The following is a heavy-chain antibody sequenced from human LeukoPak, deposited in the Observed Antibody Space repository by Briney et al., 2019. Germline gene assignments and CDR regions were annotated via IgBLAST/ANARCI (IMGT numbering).Heavy chain of an antibody. Sequence: SQTLSLTCTVSGGSISSGSYYWSWIRQPAGKGLEWIGRIYTSGSTNYNPSLKSRVTISVDTSKNQFSLKLSSVSAADTAVYYCARQRSSGWLNWGQGTLVTVSS. J-gene: IGHJ4*02. D-gene: IGHD6-19*01. CDR2: IYTSGST. V-gene: IGHV4-61*02. CDR3: ARQRSSGWLN. CDR1: GGSISSGSYY.